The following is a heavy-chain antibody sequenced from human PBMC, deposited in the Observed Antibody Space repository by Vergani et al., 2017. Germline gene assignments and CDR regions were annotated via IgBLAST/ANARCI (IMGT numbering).Heavy chain of an antibody. CDR2: ISYDGSNK. D-gene: IGHD2-15*01. CDR3: ARDSGGSSSDDYYYGMDV. J-gene: IGHJ6*02. V-gene: IGHV3-30*03. CDR1: GFTFSSYG. Sequence: QVQLVESGGGVVQPGRSLRLSCAASGFTFSSYGMHWVRQAPGKGLEWVAVISYDGSNKYYADSVKGRFTISRDNSKNTLYLQMNSLRAEDTAVYYCARDSGGSSSDDYYYGMDVWGQGTTVTVSS.